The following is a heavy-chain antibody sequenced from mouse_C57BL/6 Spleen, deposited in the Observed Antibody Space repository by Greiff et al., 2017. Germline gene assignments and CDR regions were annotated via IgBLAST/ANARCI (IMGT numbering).Heavy chain of an antibody. V-gene: IGHV1-69*01. CDR3: ARSSTVVAQYYFDY. CDR1: GYTFTSYW. D-gene: IGHD1-1*01. CDR2: IDPSDSYT. Sequence: QVQLQQPGAELVMPGASVKLSCKASGYTFTSYWMPWVKQRPGQGLEWIGEIDPSDSYTNYNHKFKGKFTLTVDKSSSTAYMQLSSLTSEDSAVYYCARSSTVVAQYYFDYWGQGTTLTVSS. J-gene: IGHJ2*01.